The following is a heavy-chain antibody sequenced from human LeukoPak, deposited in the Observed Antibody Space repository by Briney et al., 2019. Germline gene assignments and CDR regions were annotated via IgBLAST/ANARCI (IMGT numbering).Heavy chain of an antibody. CDR3: AKAGEILNWFDP. V-gene: IGHV1-8*03. J-gene: IGHJ5*02. Sequence: GASVKVSCKASGYTFTSYDINWVRQATGQGLEWMGWMNPNSGNTGYAQKFQGRVTITRNTSISTAYMELSSLRAEDTAVYYCAKAGEILNWFDPWGQGTLVTVSS. CDR1: GYTFTSYD. CDR2: MNPNSGNT. D-gene: IGHD5-24*01.